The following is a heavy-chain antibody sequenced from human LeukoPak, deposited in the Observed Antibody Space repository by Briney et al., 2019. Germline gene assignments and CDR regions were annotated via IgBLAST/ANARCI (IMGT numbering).Heavy chain of an antibody. D-gene: IGHD3-22*01. J-gene: IGHJ4*02. V-gene: IGHV4-34*01. CDR3: ARSSYYYDSSGPYY. Sequence: SETLSLTCAVYGGSFSGYYWSWIRQPPGKGLECIGEINHSGSTNYNPSLKSRVTISVDTSKNQFSLKLSSVTAADTAVYYCARSSYYYDSSGPYYWGQGTLVTVSS. CDR2: INHSGST. CDR1: GGSFSGYY.